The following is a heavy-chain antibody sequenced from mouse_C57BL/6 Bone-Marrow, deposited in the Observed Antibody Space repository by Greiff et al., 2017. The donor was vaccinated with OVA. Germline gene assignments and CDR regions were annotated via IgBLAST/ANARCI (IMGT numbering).Heavy chain of an antibody. Sequence: EVQLQQSGPELVKPGASVKMSCKASGYTFTDYNMHWVKQSHGKSLEWIGYINPNNGGTSYNQKFKGKATLTVNKSSSTAYMELRSLTSEDSPVYYCARDYGSSYVTFDYWGQGTTLTVSS. CDR3: ARDYGSSYVTFDY. V-gene: IGHV1-22*01. J-gene: IGHJ2*01. CDR2: INPNNGGT. CDR1: GYTFTDYN. D-gene: IGHD1-1*01.